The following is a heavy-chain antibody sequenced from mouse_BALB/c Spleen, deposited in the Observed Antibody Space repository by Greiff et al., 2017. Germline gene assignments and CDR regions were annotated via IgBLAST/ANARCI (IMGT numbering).Heavy chain of an antibody. CDR2: ISNLAYSI. J-gene: IGHJ3*01. CDR3: ARDDY. V-gene: IGHV5-15*02. CDR1: GFTFSDYG. Sequence: DVKLVESGGGLVQPGGSRKLSCAASGFTFSDYGMAWVRQAPGKGPEWVAFISNLAYSIYYADTVTGRFTISRENAKNTLYLEMSSLRSEDTAMYYCARDDYWGQGTLVTVSA.